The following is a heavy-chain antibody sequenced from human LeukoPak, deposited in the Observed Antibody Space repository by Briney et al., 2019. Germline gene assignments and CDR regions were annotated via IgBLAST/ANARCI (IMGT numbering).Heavy chain of an antibody. Sequence: PSETLSLTRAVSAGSVSSGSYYWSWIRQPPGKGLEWIGYIYYSGSTTYNPSLKSRVTMSVDTSKNKFSLKLNSLTAADTAVYYCARVPISTTARGYFDYWGQGTLVTVSS. D-gene: IGHD4-17*01. V-gene: IGHV4-61*01. J-gene: IGHJ4*02. CDR1: AGSVSSGSYY. CDR2: IYYSGST. CDR3: ARVPISTTARGYFDY.